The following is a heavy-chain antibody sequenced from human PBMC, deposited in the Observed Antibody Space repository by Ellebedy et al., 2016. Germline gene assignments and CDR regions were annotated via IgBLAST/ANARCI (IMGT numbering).Heavy chain of an antibody. D-gene: IGHD2-2*01. CDR2: IKSKINGGTT. CDR1: GFTFSSAW. CDR3: LCWGYQMPDY. V-gene: IGHV3-15*01. Sequence: GESLKISCAASGFTFSSAWMIWVRQSPGKGLEWIGRIKSKINGGTTDYAAPVEGRFSISRDDSKTTLYLQMNSLKTEDTAVYYCLCWGYQMPDYWGQGTLVTVSS. J-gene: IGHJ4*02.